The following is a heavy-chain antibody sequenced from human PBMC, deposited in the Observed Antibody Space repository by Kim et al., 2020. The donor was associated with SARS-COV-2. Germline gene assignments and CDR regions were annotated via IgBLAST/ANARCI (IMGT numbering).Heavy chain of an antibody. CDR2: IYHSGST. Sequence: SETLSLTCAVSGGSISSGGYSWSWIRQPPGKGLEWIGYIYHSGSTYYNPSLKSRVTISVDRSKNQFSLKLSSVTAADTAVYYCAREGRVTSYGMDVWGQGTTVTVSS. J-gene: IGHJ6*02. CDR3: AREGRVTSYGMDV. CDR1: GGSISSGGYS. V-gene: IGHV4-30-2*01. D-gene: IGHD5-18*01.